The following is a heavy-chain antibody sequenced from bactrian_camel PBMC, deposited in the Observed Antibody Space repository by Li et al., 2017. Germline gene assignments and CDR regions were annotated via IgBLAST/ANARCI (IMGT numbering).Heavy chain of an antibody. Sequence: VQLVESGGGLVQPGGSLRLSCAASGFTFKDYNMNWVRQGPGKGLEWVSVIRYGGDITACADSVKGRFTISRDNAKNTLYLQMNSLKTDDTAVYYCAGASIYWGQGTQVTVS. CDR2: IRYGGDIT. CDR3: AGASIY. J-gene: IGHJ4*01. CDR1: GFTFKDYN. V-gene: IGHV3S40*01.